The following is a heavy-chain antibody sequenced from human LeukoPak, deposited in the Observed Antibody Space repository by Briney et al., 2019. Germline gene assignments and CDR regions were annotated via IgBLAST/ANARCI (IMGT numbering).Heavy chain of an antibody. CDR3: ARRDYYYYGMDV. V-gene: IGHV3-30-3*01. J-gene: IGHJ6*02. CDR1: GFTFSSYA. CDR2: ISYDGSNK. Sequence: GGSLRLSCAASGFTFSSYAMHWVRQAPGKGLEWVAVISYDGSNKYYADSVKGRFTISRDNSKNTLYLQTNSLRAEDTAVYYCARRDYYYYGMDVWGQGTTVTVSS.